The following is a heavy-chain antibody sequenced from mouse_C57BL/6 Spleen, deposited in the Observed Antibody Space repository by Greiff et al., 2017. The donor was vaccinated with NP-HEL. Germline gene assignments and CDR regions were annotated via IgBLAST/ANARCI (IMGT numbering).Heavy chain of an antibody. Sequence: SGAELARPGASVKLSCKASGYTFTSYGISWVKQRTGQGLEWIGEIYPRSGNTYYNEKFKGKATLTADKSSSTAYMELRSLTSEDSAVYFCARRGNWDVGDFDYWGQGTTLTVSS. J-gene: IGHJ2*01. D-gene: IGHD4-1*01. CDR2: IYPRSGNT. CDR3: ARRGNWDVGDFDY. CDR1: GYTFTSYG. V-gene: IGHV1-81*01.